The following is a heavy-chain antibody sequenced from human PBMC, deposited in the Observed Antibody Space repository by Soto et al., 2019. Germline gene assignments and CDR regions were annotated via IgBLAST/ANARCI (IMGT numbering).Heavy chain of an antibody. CDR3: ARRAADRTCGLGRSHYGMDV. Sequence: VRLLRLSCAASGFTVSSNYMSWVRQAPGKELERVSVIYSGGSTYYADSVKGRFTISRDNSKNKLYLQMNSPIAEDTAVYYSARRAADRTCGLGRSHYGMDVWGQGTTVTVS. V-gene: IGHV3-53*01. CDR1: GFTVSSNY. J-gene: IGHJ6*02. CDR2: IYSGGST. D-gene: IGHD1-26*01.